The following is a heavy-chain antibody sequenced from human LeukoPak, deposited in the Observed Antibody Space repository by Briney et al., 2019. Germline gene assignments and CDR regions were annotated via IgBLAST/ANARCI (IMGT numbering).Heavy chain of an antibody. D-gene: IGHD5-12*01. CDR2: ISYDGHNE. V-gene: IGHV3-30*18. Sequence: GGSLRLSCAASGFTFSGYGMHWVRQAPGKGLEWVAVISYDGHNEYYGDSVKGRFTISRDNSKNTVSLQMDSLRAEDTGIYYCAKGVGYGGMDVWGQGTTVTVSS. J-gene: IGHJ6*02. CDR1: GFTFSGYG. CDR3: AKGVGYGGMDV.